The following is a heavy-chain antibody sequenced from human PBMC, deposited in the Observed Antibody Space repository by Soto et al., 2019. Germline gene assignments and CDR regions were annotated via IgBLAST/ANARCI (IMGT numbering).Heavy chain of an antibody. J-gene: IGHJ6*02. CDR1: GGTFSSYA. Sequence: QVQLVQSGAEVKKPGSSVKVSCKASGGTFSSYAMSWVRQAPGQGLEWMGGIIPIFGTANYPQKFQGRVTITADESTSTAYMELSSLRSEDTAVYYCARDGLMATIKDSYYVMDVWGQGTTVTVSS. V-gene: IGHV1-69*12. CDR2: IIPIFGTA. D-gene: IGHD5-12*01. CDR3: ARDGLMATIKDSYYVMDV.